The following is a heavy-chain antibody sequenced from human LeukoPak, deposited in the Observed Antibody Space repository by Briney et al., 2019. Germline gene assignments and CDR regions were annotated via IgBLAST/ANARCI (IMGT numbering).Heavy chain of an antibody. CDR2: IKQDGSEK. CDR3: AKAMAQITHAFDI. Sequence: GGSLRLSCAASGFTFSSYWMSWVRQAPGKGLEWVANIKQDGSEKYYVDSVKGRFTISRDNAKNSLYLQMNSLRAEDTAVYYCAKAMAQITHAFDIWGQGTMVTVSS. CDR1: GFTFSSYW. D-gene: IGHD5-24*01. J-gene: IGHJ3*02. V-gene: IGHV3-7*03.